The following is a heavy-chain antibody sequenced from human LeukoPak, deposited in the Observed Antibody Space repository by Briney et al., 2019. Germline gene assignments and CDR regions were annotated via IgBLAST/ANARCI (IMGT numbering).Heavy chain of an antibody. J-gene: IGHJ6*02. Sequence: SETLSLTCTVSGGSISSGSYYWSWIRQPAGKGLEWIGRIYTSGSTNYNPSLKSRVTISVDTSKNQFSLKLSSVTAADTAVYYCARDLPTILRTVTDYYYGMDVWGQGTTVTVSS. CDR2: IYTSGST. CDR1: GGSISSGSYY. CDR3: ARDLPTILRTVTDYYYGMDV. V-gene: IGHV4-61*02. D-gene: IGHD4-17*01.